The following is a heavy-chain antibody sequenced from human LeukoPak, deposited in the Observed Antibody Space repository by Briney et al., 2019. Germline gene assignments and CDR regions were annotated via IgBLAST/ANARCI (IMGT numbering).Heavy chain of an antibody. D-gene: IGHD6-13*01. CDR1: GGSISSSSYY. CDR3: ARVEAAAGTGDWFDP. J-gene: IGHJ5*02. CDR2: IYYSGST. V-gene: IGHV4-39*07. Sequence: SETLSLTCTVSGGSISSSSYYWGWIRRPPGKGLEWIGSIYYSGSTYYNPSLKSRVTISVDTSKNQFSLKLSSVTAADTAVYYCARVEAAAGTGDWFDPWGQGTLVTVSS.